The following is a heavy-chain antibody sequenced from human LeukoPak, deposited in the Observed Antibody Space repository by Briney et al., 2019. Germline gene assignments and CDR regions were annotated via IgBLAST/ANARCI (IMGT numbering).Heavy chain of an antibody. CDR1: GYTFTTYA. CDR2: INAGNGNT. V-gene: IGHV1-3*01. J-gene: IGHJ4*02. D-gene: IGHD2-15*01. Sequence: ASVKVSCKASGYTFTTYAMHWVRQAPGQRLEWMGWINAGNGNTKYSQNFQGRVTITRDTSASTAYMELSSLRSEDTAVYYCARRYCSGGSCCFDYWGQGTLVTVSS. CDR3: ARRYCSGGSCCFDY.